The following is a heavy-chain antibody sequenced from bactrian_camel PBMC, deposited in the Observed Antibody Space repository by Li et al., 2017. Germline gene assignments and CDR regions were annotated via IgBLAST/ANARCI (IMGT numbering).Heavy chain of an antibody. Sequence: DVQLVESGGGLVQPGGSLTLSCAASGFTTSIYAMTWVRQVPGKALEWVATSGIGRSYYADSVQGRFTISRDDAKNTLYLQMISLQPEDTAMYYCAAAPTYYRATSYWIGGYNYWGQGTQVTVS. CDR3: AAAPTYYRATSYWIGGYNY. J-gene: IGHJ4*01. CDR2: TSGIGRS. V-gene: IGHV3S31*01. CDR1: GFTTSIYA. D-gene: IGHD2*01.